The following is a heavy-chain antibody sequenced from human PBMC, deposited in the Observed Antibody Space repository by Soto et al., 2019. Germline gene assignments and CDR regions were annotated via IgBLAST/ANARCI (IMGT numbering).Heavy chain of an antibody. V-gene: IGHV4-39*01. CDR1: GGSISRFNYF. CDR3: ARGGGSTFNWFDP. D-gene: IGHD2-15*01. J-gene: IGHJ5*02. CDR2: LYYSGNT. Sequence: QLQLQESGPGLVKPSETLALTCTVSGGSISRFNYFCGWIRQPPGKGMAWIGSLYYSGNTYYNPSTQSRVTISVDTSKKQCTLTLRSVTAADTAVYYCARGGGSTFNWFDPWGQGTLVTVSP.